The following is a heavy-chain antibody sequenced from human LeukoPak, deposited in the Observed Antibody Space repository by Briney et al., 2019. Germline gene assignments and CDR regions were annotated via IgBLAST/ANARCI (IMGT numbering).Heavy chain of an antibody. CDR1: GYTFASYG. D-gene: IGHD2-2*01. CDR2: ISAYNGYT. V-gene: IGHV1-18*01. CDR3: ARGPIIDIVIIPAADDYYYMDV. J-gene: IGHJ6*03. Sequence: ASVKVSCKASGYTFASYGISWVRQAPGQGLEWMGWISAYNGYTNYAQKFQGRVTMTTDTSTSTAYMELRSLRSDDTAVYYCARGPIIDIVIIPAADDYYYMDVWGKGTTVTVSS.